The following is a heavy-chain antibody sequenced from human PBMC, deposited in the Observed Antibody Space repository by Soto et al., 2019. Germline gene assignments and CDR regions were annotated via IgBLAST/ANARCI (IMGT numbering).Heavy chain of an antibody. Sequence: SETLSLTCAVYGGSFSGYYWSWIRQPPGKGLEWIGEINHSGSTNYSPSLKSRVTISVDTSKNQFSLKLSSVTAADTAVYYCARVMAYYYYNGRGGWGQGTRIIVSS. D-gene: IGHD3-16*01. CDR1: GGSFSGYY. CDR2: INHSGST. V-gene: IGHV4-34*01. J-gene: IGHJ6*02. CDR3: ARVMAYYYYNGRGG.